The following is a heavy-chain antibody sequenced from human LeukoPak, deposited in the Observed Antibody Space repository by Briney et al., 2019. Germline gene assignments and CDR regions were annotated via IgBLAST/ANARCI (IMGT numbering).Heavy chain of an antibody. CDR2: IRYNGNNQ. CDR1: GFTFNNYG. CDR3: ARDSYGDANFDS. J-gene: IGHJ4*02. D-gene: IGHD4-17*01. V-gene: IGHV3-30*02. Sequence: PGGSLRLSCAASGFTFNNYGMHWVRQAPGKGLEWVAFIRYNGNNQYYADSVKGRFTISRDISKNAVYLQMNSLRAEDTAVYYCARDSYGDANFDSWGQGTLVTVSS.